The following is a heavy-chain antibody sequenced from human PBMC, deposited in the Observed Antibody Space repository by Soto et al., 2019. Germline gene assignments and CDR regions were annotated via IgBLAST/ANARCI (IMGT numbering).Heavy chain of an antibody. CDR3: AREGVRTYYDFWSGYPNWFDP. J-gene: IGHJ5*02. V-gene: IGHV1-8*01. CDR1: GYTFTSYD. D-gene: IGHD3-3*01. CDR2: MNPNSGNT. Sequence: ASVKVSCKASGYTFTSYDINWVRQATGQGLEWMGWMNPNSGNTGYAQKFQGRVTMTRNTSISTAYMEPSSLRSEDTAVYYCAREGVRTYYDFWSGYPNWFDPWGQGTLVTVS.